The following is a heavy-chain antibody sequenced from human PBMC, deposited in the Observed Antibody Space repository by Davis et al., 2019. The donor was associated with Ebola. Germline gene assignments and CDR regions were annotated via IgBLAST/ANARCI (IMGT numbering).Heavy chain of an antibody. V-gene: IGHV3-23*01. CDR2: VTAYGSNT. CDR3: ARAYVGFCSGGSCFRLDP. CDR1: GFTLEHYA. J-gene: IGHJ5*02. D-gene: IGHD2-15*01. Sequence: GESLKISCAASGFTLEHYAMHWVRQAPGQGLEWVSTVTAYGSNTFYADSVRGRFTTSRDNSKNTIDLQMNSLRAEDTALYYCARAYVGFCSGGSCFRLDPWGQGTLVTVSS.